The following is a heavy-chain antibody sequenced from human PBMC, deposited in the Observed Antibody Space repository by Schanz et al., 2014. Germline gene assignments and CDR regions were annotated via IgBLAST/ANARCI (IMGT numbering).Heavy chain of an antibody. J-gene: IGHJ4*02. V-gene: IGHV3-11*01. D-gene: IGHD6-13*01. CDR2: IGNGGVTI. CDR3: AKSQGSSFDS. CDR1: GFPFSDYF. Sequence: QVQLVDSGGGLVKPGGSLRLSCTASGFPFSDYFMAWIRQPPGRGLEWVSYIGNGGVTIYYADSVKGRFTISRDNSKNSLYLQMNSLRADDTAVYYCAKSQGSSFDSWGQGALVTVSS.